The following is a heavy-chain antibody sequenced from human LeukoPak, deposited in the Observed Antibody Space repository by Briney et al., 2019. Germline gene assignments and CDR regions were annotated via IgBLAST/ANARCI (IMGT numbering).Heavy chain of an antibody. CDR1: GFTFSSYG. Sequence: GRSLRLSCAASGFTFSSYGMHWVRQAPGKGLEWVAVISYDGSNKYYADSVKGRSTISRDNSKNTLYLQMNSLRAEDTAVYYCAKEGHSGSYNHFDYWGQGTLVTVSS. D-gene: IGHD1-26*01. V-gene: IGHV3-30*18. J-gene: IGHJ4*02. CDR2: ISYDGSNK. CDR3: AKEGHSGSYNHFDY.